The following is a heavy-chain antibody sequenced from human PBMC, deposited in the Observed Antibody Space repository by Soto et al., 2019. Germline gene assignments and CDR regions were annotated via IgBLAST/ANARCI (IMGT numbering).Heavy chain of an antibody. J-gene: IGHJ6*02. CDR3: TRDIAARGHYYYGMDV. CDR2: IRSKAYGGTT. Sequence: NPGGSLRLSCTASGFTFGDYAMSWFRQAPGKGLEWVGFIRSKAYGGTTEYAASVKGRFTISRDDSKSIAYLQMNSLKTEDTAVYYCTRDIAARGHYYYGMDVWGQGTTVTVSS. CDR1: GFTFGDYA. D-gene: IGHD6-6*01. V-gene: IGHV3-49*05.